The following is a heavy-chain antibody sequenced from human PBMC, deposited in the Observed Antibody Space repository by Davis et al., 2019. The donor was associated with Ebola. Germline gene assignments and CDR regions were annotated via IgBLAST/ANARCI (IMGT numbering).Heavy chain of an antibody. CDR3: ARSEDYGDDYYYGMDV. CDR1: GFTLTDYY. CDR2: IIPIFGTA. J-gene: IGHJ6*02. Sequence: SSVKVSCKAFGFTLTDYYIHWVRQAPGQGLEWMGGIIPIFGTANYAQKFQGRVTITADESTSTAYMELSSLRSEDTAVYYCARSEDYGDDYYYGMDVWGQGTTVTVSS. D-gene: IGHD4-17*01. V-gene: IGHV1-69*13.